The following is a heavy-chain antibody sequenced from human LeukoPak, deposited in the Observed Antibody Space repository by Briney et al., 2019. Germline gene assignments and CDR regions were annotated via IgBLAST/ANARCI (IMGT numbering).Heavy chain of an antibody. CDR1: GFTFSGCA. V-gene: IGHV3-73*01. J-gene: IGHJ4*02. CDR2: IRSKANNYAT. D-gene: IGHD3-9*01. Sequence: GGSLRLSCAASGFTFSGCAMHWVRQASGKGLEWVGRIRSKANNYATAYAASVKGRFTISRDDSKNTAYLQMNSLRAEDTALYYCTKGGDYDGSTGYYDSDYWSQGTLVTVSS. CDR3: TKGGDYDGSTGYYDSDY.